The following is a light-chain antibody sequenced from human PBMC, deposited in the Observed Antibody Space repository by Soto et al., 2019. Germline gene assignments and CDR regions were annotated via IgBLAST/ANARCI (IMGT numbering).Light chain of an antibody. J-gene: IGKJ3*01. V-gene: IGKV4-1*01. Sequence: DIVMTQSPDSLAVSLGERATINCKSSQSVLYSSNNKNYFAWYKQKPGQPPKLLIYWASTRESGVPDRFSGSGSGTDFTHTISSLQAEDVAVYYCQQYYSTPFAFGTGTKVDIK. CDR3: QQYYSTPFA. CDR1: QSVLYSSNNKNY. CDR2: WAS.